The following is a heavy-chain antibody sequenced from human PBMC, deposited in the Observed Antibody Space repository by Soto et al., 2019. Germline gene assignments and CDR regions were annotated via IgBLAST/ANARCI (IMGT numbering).Heavy chain of an antibody. CDR1: GYTFTSYG. CDR2: ISAYNGNT. V-gene: IGHV1-18*04. D-gene: IGHD6-13*01. Sequence: VSVQVSCKASGYTFTSYGISWVRQAPGQGLEWMGWISAYNGNTNYAQKLQGRVTMTTDTSTSTAYMELRSLRSDDTAVYYRARSLLEAAGINYWGQGPLVTLAS. CDR3: ARSLLEAAGINY. J-gene: IGHJ4*02.